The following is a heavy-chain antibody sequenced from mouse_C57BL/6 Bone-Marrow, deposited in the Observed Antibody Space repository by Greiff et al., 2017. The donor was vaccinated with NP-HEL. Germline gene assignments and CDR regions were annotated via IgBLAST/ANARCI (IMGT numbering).Heavy chain of an antibody. V-gene: IGHV2-2*01. J-gene: IGHJ4*01. Sequence: VQRVESGPGLVQPSQSLSITCTVSGFSLTSYGVHWVRQSPGKGLEWLGVIWSGGSTDYNAAFISRLSISKDNSKSQVFFKMNSLQADDTAIYYCARSGYGSSYDYAMDYWGQGTSVTVSS. D-gene: IGHD1-1*01. CDR3: ARSGYGSSYDYAMDY. CDR2: IWSGGST. CDR1: GFSLTSYG.